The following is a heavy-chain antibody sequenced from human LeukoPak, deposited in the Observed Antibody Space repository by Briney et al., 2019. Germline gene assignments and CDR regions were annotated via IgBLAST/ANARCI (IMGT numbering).Heavy chain of an antibody. CDR1: GYSISSSYY. CDR3: ARDSGSFPAY. CDR2: IYHSGST. V-gene: IGHV4-38-2*02. J-gene: IGHJ4*02. D-gene: IGHD1-26*01. Sequence: SETLSLTCTVSGYSISSSYYWGWIRQPPGKGLEWIGSIYHSGSTYYNPSLKSRVTISVDTSKNQFSLKLSSVTAADTAVYYCARDSGSFPAYWGQGTLVTVSS.